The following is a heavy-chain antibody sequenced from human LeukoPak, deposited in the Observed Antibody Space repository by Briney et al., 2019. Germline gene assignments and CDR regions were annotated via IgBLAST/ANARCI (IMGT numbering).Heavy chain of an antibody. J-gene: IGHJ3*02. D-gene: IGHD1-7*01. Sequence: ASVKVSCKASGYTFTSYAMNWVRQAPGQGLEWMGWINTNTGNPTYAQGFTGRFVFSLDTSVSTAYLQISSLKAEDTAVYYCAKGRRPFRAGHNWNYGDAFDIWGQGTMVTVSS. CDR1: GYTFTSYA. V-gene: IGHV7-4-1*02. CDR2: INTNTGNP. CDR3: AKGRRPFRAGHNWNYGDAFDI.